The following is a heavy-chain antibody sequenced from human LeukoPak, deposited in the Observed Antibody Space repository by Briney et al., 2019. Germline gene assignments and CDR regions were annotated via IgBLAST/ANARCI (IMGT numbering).Heavy chain of an antibody. CDR3: ARDSHFQTSSGYSFDY. J-gene: IGHJ4*02. V-gene: IGHV3-48*02. D-gene: IGHD3-22*01. Sequence: GGSLRLSCAASGFTFSSYSMNWVRQVPGKGLEWVSYISSGSITIYYADSVKGRFTISRDNAKNSLYLQMNSLRDEDTAVYYCARDSHFQTSSGYSFDYWGQGTLVTVSS. CDR1: GFTFSSYS. CDR2: ISSGSITI.